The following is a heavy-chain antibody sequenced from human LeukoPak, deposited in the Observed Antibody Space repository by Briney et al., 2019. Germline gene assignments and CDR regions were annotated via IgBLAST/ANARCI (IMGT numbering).Heavy chain of an antibody. CDR2: ISNSGST. D-gene: IGHD6-13*01. CDR1: GGSINNYY. J-gene: IGHJ3*02. CDR3: ARDPSSRSAFDI. Sequence: SETLSLTCTVSGGSINNYYWSWIRQPPEKGLEWIGYISNSGSTNYNPSLKSRVTMSVDTSKNQFSLKLSSVTAADTAVYYCARDPSSRSAFDIWGQGTMVTVSS. V-gene: IGHV4-59*12.